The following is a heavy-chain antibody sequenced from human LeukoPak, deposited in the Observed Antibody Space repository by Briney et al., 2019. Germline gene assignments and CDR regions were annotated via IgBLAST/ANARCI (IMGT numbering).Heavy chain of an antibody. CDR1: GGSISSYY. J-gene: IGHJ4*02. CDR2: IYYSGST. CDR3: ARNYYGPGSYYQDY. Sequence: SETLSLTCTVSGGSISSYYWGWIRQPPGKGLEWIGTIYYSGSTYYNPSLKSQVTISVDTSKNQFSLKLSSVTAADTAVYYCARNYYGPGSYYQDYWGQGTLVTVSS. V-gene: IGHV4-39*07. D-gene: IGHD3-10*01.